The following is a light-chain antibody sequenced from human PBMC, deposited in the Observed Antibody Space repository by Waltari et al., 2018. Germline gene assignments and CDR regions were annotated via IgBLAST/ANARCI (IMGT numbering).Light chain of an antibody. CDR3: QQYYSYLPT. CDR2: AAS. V-gene: IGKV1-8*01. Sequence: AIRITQSPSSLSASTGDRVTITCRASQGISSSLAWYQQKPGKAPKLLIYAASTLQSGVPSRFSGSGSGTDFTLTISCLRSEDFATYYCQQYYSYLPTFGQGTKVEIK. J-gene: IGKJ1*01. CDR1: QGISSS.